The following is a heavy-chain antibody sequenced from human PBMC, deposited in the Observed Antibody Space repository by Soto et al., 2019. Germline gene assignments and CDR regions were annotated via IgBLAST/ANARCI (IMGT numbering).Heavy chain of an antibody. CDR3: ASMTGCGGDCYSQPFDY. CDR2: IIPIFGTA. CDR1: GGTFSSYA. D-gene: IGHD2-21*02. V-gene: IGHV1-69*01. J-gene: IGHJ4*02. Sequence: VKVSCKASGGTFSSYAISWVRQAPGQGLEWMGGIIPIFGTANYAQKFQGRVTITADESTSTAYMELSSLRSEDTAVYYCASMTGCGGDCYSQPFDYWGQGTLVTVSS.